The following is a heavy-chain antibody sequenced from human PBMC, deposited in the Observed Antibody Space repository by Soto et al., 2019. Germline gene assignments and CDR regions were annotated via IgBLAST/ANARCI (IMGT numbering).Heavy chain of an antibody. Sequence: EVQVVEAGGGLVQPGGSLRLSCSASGFTFSSYALHWVRQAPGKGLEYVSGISSNGGSIFYADAVKGRFTISRDNSKNILYLQMTGLCDDDTAVYSCVKDRSGGTSGYFDSWGQGTLVTVSS. CDR3: VKDRSGGTSGYFDS. V-gene: IGHV3-64D*08. CDR2: ISSNGGSI. J-gene: IGHJ4*02. CDR1: GFTFSSYA. D-gene: IGHD2-15*01.